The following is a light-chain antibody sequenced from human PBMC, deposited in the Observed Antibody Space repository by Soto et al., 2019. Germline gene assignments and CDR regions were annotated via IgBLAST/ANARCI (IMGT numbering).Light chain of an antibody. Sequence: DIQMTQSPSTLSASVGDRVTITCRASQSISSWLAWYQQKPGRAPKLLIYKASSLEPGVPSRFSGSGSGTEFTLIISSLQPDDFASYYCQQYGSSSPWTFGQGTKVEIK. CDR1: QSISSW. CDR3: QQYGSSSPWT. CDR2: KAS. J-gene: IGKJ1*01. V-gene: IGKV1-5*03.